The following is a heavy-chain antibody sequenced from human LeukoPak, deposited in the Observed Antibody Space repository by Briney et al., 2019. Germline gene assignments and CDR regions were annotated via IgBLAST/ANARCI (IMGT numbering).Heavy chain of an antibody. CDR3: AKDFCSGGSCRRWVDY. Sequence: GGSLRLSCAASGFTLSSYAMSWVRQAPGKGLEWVSAISGSGASTYYADSVRGRFIISRDNSKNTLYLQMNSLRAGDTAVYYCAKDFCSGGSCRRWVDYWGQGTLVTVSS. D-gene: IGHD2-15*01. CDR2: ISGSGAST. V-gene: IGHV3-23*01. J-gene: IGHJ4*02. CDR1: GFTLSSYA.